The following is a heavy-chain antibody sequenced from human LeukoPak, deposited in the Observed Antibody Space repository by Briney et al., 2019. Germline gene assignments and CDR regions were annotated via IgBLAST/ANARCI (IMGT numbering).Heavy chain of an antibody. CDR3: ARVWFGEFGWFDP. Sequence: SETLSLTCTVSGGSISSSSYYWGWIRQPPGKGLEWIGSIYYSGSTYYNPSLKSRVTISVDTSKNQFSLKLNSVTAADTAVYYCARVWFGEFGWFDPWGQGTLVTVSS. V-gene: IGHV4-39*07. CDR2: IYYSGST. D-gene: IGHD3-10*01. J-gene: IGHJ5*02. CDR1: GGSISSSSYY.